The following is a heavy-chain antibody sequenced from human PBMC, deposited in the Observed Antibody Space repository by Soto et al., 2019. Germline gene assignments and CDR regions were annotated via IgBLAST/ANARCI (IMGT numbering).Heavy chain of an antibody. Sequence: GGSLRLSCSASGFTLSSYAMHWVRQAPGKGLEYVSAISRNGGSTYDAGSVKGRFNSSRDNSKNTLYLQMSSLRAEDAAVNYCMKGAVLRYLDWDPTDNDAFEIRGKGTMVTVS. CDR2: ISRNGGST. CDR1: GFTLSSYA. J-gene: IGHJ3*02. CDR3: MKGAVLRYLDWDPTDNDAFEI. V-gene: IGHV3-64D*09. D-gene: IGHD3-9*01.